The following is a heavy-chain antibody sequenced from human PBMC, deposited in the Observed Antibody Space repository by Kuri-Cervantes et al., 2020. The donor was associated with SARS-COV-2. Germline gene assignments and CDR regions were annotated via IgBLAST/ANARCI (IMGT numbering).Heavy chain of an antibody. CDR2: IYHSGST. V-gene: IGHV4-30-2*01. CDR3: ARYATVATSPHFDN. D-gene: IGHD4-17*01. CDR1: GDSMNNGAYS. J-gene: IGHJ4*02. Sequence: SETLSLTCAVSGDSMNNGAYSWSWIRRPPGKGLEWIGYIYHSGSTYYNPSHKSRLTISLDRSKNQFFLKLGSVTAADTAVYYCARYATVATSPHFDNWGQGTLVTVSS.